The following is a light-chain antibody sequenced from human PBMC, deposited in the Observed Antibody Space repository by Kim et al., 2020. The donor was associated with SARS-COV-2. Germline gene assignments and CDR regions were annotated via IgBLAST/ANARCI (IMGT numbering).Light chain of an antibody. V-gene: IGLV3-21*04. CDR2: YDS. CDR3: QVWDSSSDRV. Sequence: SYELTQPPSVSVAPGKTARITCGGNNIGSKSVHWYQQKPGQAPVLVIYYDSDRPSGIPERISGSNSGNTATLTISRVEAGDEADYYCQVWDSSSDRVFDG. CDR1: NIGSKS. J-gene: IGLJ2*01.